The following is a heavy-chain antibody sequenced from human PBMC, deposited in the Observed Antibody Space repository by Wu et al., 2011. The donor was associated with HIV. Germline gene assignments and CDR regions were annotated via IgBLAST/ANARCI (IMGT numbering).Heavy chain of an antibody. CDR3: ARGLDGSASSELDY. D-gene: IGHD3-10*01. V-gene: IGHV1-46*01. J-gene: IGHJ4*02. Sequence: INPSGGSTSLAQKFQGRVTMTRDTSTSTVYMWLSSLRSEDTAMYYCARGLDGSASSELDYWGQGTLVTVSS. CDR2: INPSGGST.